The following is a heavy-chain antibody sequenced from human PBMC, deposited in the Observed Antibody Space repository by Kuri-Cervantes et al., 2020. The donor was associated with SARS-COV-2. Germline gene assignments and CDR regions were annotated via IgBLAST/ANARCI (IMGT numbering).Heavy chain of an antibody. V-gene: IGHV3-23*01. D-gene: IGHD6-19*01. Sequence: GESLKISCAASGFTFSSYAMSWVRRAPGKGLEWVSAISGSGGSTYYADSVKGRFTISRDNSKNTLYLQMNSLRAEDTAVYYCAKALAVAGNYGMDVWGQGTTVTVSS. J-gene: IGHJ6*02. CDR1: GFTFSSYA. CDR3: AKALAVAGNYGMDV. CDR2: ISGSGGST.